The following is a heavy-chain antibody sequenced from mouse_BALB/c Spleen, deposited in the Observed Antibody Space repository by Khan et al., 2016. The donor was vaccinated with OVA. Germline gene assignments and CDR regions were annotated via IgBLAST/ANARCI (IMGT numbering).Heavy chain of an antibody. Sequence: QEQLKQSGPGLVAPSQSLSITCTVSGFSLTSYGVSWVRQPPGKGLEWLGVIWGDGNTNFHSALRSRLSISKDNSKSQVFLKLNSLQTDDTATYYCAKDRGYYAVDYWGQGTSVTVSS. CDR1: GFSLTSYG. J-gene: IGHJ4*01. CDR2: IWGDGNT. CDR3: AKDRGYYAVDY. V-gene: IGHV2-3*01.